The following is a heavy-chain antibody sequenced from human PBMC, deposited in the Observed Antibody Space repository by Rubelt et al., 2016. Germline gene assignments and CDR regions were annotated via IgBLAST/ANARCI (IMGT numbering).Heavy chain of an antibody. CDR1: GFTFSSYA. CDR2: ISGSGGST. Sequence: GGSLRLSCAASGFTFSSYAMSWVRQAPGKGLEWVSAISGSGGSTYYADSVKGRFTISRDNSKNTLYLQMNSLRAEDTAVYYCARFLVVTAIGHYYGKDVWGQGTTVTVSS. V-gene: IGHV3-23*01. CDR3: ARFLVVTAIGHYYGKDV. D-gene: IGHD2-21*02. J-gene: IGHJ6*02.